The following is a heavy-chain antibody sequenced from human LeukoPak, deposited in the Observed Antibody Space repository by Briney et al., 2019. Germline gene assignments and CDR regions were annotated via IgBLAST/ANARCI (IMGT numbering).Heavy chain of an antibody. V-gene: IGHV4-38-2*02. CDR2: IYHSGGT. J-gene: IGHJ6*03. CDR3: ARDGSGVVRGVIHYYYYMDV. D-gene: IGHD3-10*01. CDR1: GYSISSGYY. Sequence: PSETLSLTCSVSGYSISSGYYWGWIRQPPGKGLEWSGSIYHSGGTYNNPSLKSRVTISVDTSRNQFSLKLSSVTAADTAVYYCARDGSGVVRGVIHYYYYMDVWGKGTTVTVSS.